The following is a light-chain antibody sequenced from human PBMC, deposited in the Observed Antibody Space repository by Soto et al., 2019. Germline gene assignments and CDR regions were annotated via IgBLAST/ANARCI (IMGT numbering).Light chain of an antibody. V-gene: IGKV1-27*01. Sequence: DIQMTQSPSSLSATLGDSVTITCRASQDIKKFLAWYQQRPGEVPKVLIYAASSLRPGVPTRFSGNGSGTDFTFTITSLQPEDVATYYCQKDDRAPATFGQGTKVDVK. CDR1: QDIKKF. CDR3: QKDDRAPAT. CDR2: AAS. J-gene: IGKJ1*01.